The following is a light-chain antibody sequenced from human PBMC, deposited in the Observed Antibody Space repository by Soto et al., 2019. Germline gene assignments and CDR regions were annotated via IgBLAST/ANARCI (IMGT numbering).Light chain of an antibody. CDR3: QQLNTFPIT. J-gene: IGKJ5*01. CDR2: AAS. V-gene: IGKV1-9*01. Sequence: DIQLTQSPSFLSASPGDRVTITCRASQGIRSYLAWYQQSPGRAPKLLIYAASTLQSGVPSRFSGSGSGTEFTLTISSLQPEDFANYYCQQLNTFPITFGQGTRLEIK. CDR1: QGIRSY.